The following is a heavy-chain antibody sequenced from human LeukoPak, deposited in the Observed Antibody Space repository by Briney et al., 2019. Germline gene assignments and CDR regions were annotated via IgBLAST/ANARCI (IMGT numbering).Heavy chain of an antibody. D-gene: IGHD6-6*01. V-gene: IGHV4-39*07. CDR2: IHYSGST. CDR1: GGSTRTSISY. CDR3: ARESSSSRYFMDV. Sequence: PSETLSLTCSVSGGSTRTSISYWGWVRQPPGKGLEWIGSIHYSGSTYKNPSLKSRVTISMDTSGSQFSLKVTSLTAADSAVYFCARESSSSRYFMDVWGRGTTVTVSS. J-gene: IGHJ6*03.